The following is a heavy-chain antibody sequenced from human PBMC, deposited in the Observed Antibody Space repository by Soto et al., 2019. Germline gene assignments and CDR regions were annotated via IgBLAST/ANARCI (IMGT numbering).Heavy chain of an antibody. CDR2: INPNSGAT. J-gene: IGHJ5*02. Sequence: QVQLVQSGAEVKKPGASVKVSCKASGYTFTGYFMHWVRQAPGQGLEWMGWINPNSGATKYAQKFQGRVTLSRDTSIRTAYMELTGLRSDDTAVYYCARGGGMILAPLPWGQGTQVTVSS. V-gene: IGHV1-2*02. D-gene: IGHD3-16*01. CDR3: ARGGGMILAPLP. CDR1: GYTFTGYF.